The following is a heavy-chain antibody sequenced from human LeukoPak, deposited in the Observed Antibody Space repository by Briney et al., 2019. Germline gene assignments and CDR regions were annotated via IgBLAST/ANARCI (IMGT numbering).Heavy chain of an antibody. D-gene: IGHD6-13*01. V-gene: IGHV3-30*18. CDR1: GFTFSSYG. Sequence: GGSLRLSCAASGFTFSSYGMHWVRQAPGKGLEWVAVISYDGSDKYYADSVKGRFTISRDNSKNTLYLQMNSLRAEDTAVYYCAKGDLGSWPYYYYYGMDVWGQGTTVTVSS. CDR2: ISYDGSDK. J-gene: IGHJ6*02. CDR3: AKGDLGSWPYYYYYGMDV.